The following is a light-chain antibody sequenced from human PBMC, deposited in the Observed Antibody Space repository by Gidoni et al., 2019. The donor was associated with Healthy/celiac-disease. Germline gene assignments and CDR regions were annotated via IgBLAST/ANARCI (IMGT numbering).Light chain of an antibody. CDR3: QQYNSYPWT. CDR1: QSISSW. CDR2: KAS. J-gene: IGKJ1*01. Sequence: RVTITCRASQSISSWLAWYQQKPGKAPKLLIYKASSLESGVPSRFSGSGSGTEFTLTISNLQPDDFATYYCQQYNSYPWTFGQGTKVEIK. V-gene: IGKV1-5*03.